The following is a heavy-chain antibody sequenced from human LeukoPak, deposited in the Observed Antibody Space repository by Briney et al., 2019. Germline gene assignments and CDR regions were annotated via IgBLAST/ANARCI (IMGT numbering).Heavy chain of an antibody. Sequence: GGSLRLSCAASGFTFGTYAMSWVRQGPGKGLEWVSAISGSGGSTYYADSVKGRFTISRDNSKNTLYLQMNSLRAEDTAVYYCAKDLGIDILTGYPFDYWGQGTLVTVSS. D-gene: IGHD3-9*01. CDR2: ISGSGGST. CDR1: GFTFGTYA. J-gene: IGHJ4*02. CDR3: AKDLGIDILTGYPFDY. V-gene: IGHV3-23*01.